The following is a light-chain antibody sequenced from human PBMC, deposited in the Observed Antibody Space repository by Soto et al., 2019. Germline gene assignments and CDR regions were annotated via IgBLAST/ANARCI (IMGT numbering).Light chain of an antibody. Sequence: DIQMTQSPSSLSASIGDRVTITCRASQSISXXLNWYQQKPGKAPRLLIYAASSLESAVPSRFSGGGSGTEFTLTISSLQPEDFATYYCQQSYSAPWTFGQGSEVEIK. V-gene: IGKV1-39*01. J-gene: IGKJ1*01. CDR2: AAS. CDR1: QSISXX. CDR3: QQSYSAPWT.